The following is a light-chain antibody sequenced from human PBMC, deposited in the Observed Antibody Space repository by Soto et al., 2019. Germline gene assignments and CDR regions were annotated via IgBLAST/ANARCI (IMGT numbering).Light chain of an antibody. CDR1: QSVSSY. V-gene: IGKV3-15*01. CDR2: GAS. Sequence: EFLLTQSPATLSVSPGERVTLSCRASQSVSSYLAWYQQKPGQAPRLLIYGASTGATGIPARFSGSGSGTEFILTISSLQSEDFAVYYCQQYSKWPLTFGGGTKVDIK. CDR3: QQYSKWPLT. J-gene: IGKJ4*01.